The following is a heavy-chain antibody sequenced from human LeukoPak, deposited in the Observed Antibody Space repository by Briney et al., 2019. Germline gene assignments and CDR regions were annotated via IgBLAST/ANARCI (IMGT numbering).Heavy chain of an antibody. CDR1: GFTFSSYS. CDR2: ISSSSSTI. V-gene: IGHV3-48*01. J-gene: IGHJ4*02. CDR3: ARDWSFDYGGNSYYFDY. D-gene: IGHD4-23*01. Sequence: GGSLRLSCAASGFTFSSYSMNWVRQAPGKGLEWVSYISSSSSTIYYADSVKGRFTISRDSAKNSLYLQMNSLRAEDTAVYYCARDWSFDYGGNSYYFDYWGQGTLVTVSS.